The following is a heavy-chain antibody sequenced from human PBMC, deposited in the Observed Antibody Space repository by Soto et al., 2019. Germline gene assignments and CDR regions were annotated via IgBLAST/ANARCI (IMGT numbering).Heavy chain of an antibody. Sequence: QVQLVQSGAEVKKPGASVKVSCKASGYTFTNFGISWMRQAPGQGLEWMGWISAYNGNTNYAQNFQVRVTMTTDTSPSTAYMELRSLRSDDTAGYYCVRGGTPIDYWGQGTLITVPS. D-gene: IGHD3-16*01. CDR3: VRGGTPIDY. CDR2: ISAYNGNT. J-gene: IGHJ4*02. CDR1: GYTFTNFG. V-gene: IGHV1-18*01.